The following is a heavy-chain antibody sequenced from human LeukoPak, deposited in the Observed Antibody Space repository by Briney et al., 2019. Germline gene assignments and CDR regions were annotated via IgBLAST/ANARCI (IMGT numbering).Heavy chain of an antibody. CDR2: INGRGTYI. J-gene: IGHJ6*02. D-gene: IGHD3-16*02. CDR3: ARDTRSLMDV. CDR1: GFTFSDYF. V-gene: IGHV3-11*06. Sequence: PGGSLRLSCAASGFTFSDYFMSWVRQAPGKGLEWLSYINGRGTYIDYAESLKGRITNSRDNAQNSLYLQMNSLRAEDTAVYYCARDTRSLMDVWGQGTTVTVSS.